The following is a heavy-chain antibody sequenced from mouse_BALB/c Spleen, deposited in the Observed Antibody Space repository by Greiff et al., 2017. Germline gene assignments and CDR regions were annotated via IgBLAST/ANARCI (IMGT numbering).Heavy chain of an antibody. CDR3: ARRSVIIVFAY. J-gene: IGHJ3*01. CDR1: GYNFTSYW. CDR2: IYPGSGST. Sequence: QVQLQQPGAELVKPGTSVKLSCKASGYNFTSYWINWVKLRPGQGLEWIGDIYPGSGSTNYNEKFKGKATLTADKSSSTAYMQLSSLTSDDSAVYFCARRSVIIVFAYWGQGTLVTVSA. D-gene: IGHD2-12*01. V-gene: IGHV1-55*01.